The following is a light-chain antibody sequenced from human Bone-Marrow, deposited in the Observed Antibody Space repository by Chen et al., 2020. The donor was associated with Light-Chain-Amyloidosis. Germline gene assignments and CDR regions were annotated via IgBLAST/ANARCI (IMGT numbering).Light chain of an antibody. CDR1: STDVGIYNL. J-gene: IGLJ3*02. CDR3: CSYTGSSTWV. CDR2: EAT. V-gene: IGLV2-23*01. Sequence: QSALTQPASVSGSPGRSITISCTGTSTDVGIYNLVSWYQQHPGKAPKLMIYEATNRPSGVSYRFSGSKSGNTASLTVSGLQAEDEADYYCCSYTGSSTWVFGGGTKLTVL.